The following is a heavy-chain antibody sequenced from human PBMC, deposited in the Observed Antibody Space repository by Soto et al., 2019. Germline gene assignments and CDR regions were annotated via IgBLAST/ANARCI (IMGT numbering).Heavy chain of an antibody. D-gene: IGHD6-13*01. CDR1: GFTFSNAW. V-gene: IGHV3-15*01. Sequence: GGSLRLSCAASGFTFSNAWMSWVRQAPGKGLEWVGRIKSKTDGGTTDYAALVKGRFTISRDDSKNTLYLQMNSLKTEDTAVYYCTTDRQQQEGGGFDPWGQGTLVTVSS. CDR2: IKSKTDGGTT. J-gene: IGHJ5*02. CDR3: TTDRQQQEGGGFDP.